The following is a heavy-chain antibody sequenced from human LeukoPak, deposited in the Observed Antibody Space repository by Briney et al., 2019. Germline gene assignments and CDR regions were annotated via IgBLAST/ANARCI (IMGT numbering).Heavy chain of an antibody. Sequence: ASVKVSCKVSGYTLTELSMHWVRQAPGKGLEWMGGFDPEVGETIYAQKFQGRVTMTRDTSISTAYMELSRLRSDDTAVYHCARYRDFWSGLGLDYYYGMDVWGQGTTVTVSS. CDR1: GYTLTELS. CDR3: ARYRDFWSGLGLDYYYGMDV. D-gene: IGHD3-3*01. CDR2: FDPEVGET. J-gene: IGHJ6*02. V-gene: IGHV1-24*01.